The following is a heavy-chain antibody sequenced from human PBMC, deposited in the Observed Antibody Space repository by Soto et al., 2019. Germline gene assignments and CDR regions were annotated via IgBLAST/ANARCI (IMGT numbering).Heavy chain of an antibody. CDR1: GFTFRSYA. J-gene: IGHJ6*02. Sequence: QVQLVESGGGVVQPGRSLRLSCAASGFTFRSYAMHWVRQAPGKVREWVAVISYDGSNKYYADSVKGRFTISRDNSKNTLYLQMNSLRAEDTAVYYGARDRKGCTSCSKPLDYYYGMDVWGQGTTVTVSS. V-gene: IGHV3-30-3*01. CDR2: ISYDGSNK. CDR3: ARDRKGCTSCSKPLDYYYGMDV. D-gene: IGHD2-2*01.